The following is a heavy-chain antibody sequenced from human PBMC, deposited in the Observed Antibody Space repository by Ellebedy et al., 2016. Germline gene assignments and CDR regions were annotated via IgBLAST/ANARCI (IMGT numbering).Heavy chain of an antibody. CDR2: IGWDGVST. CDR3: AKDLGQWGVGATPGN. CDR1: GFTFEDNA. V-gene: IGHV3-43*01. D-gene: IGHD1-26*01. Sequence: GESLKISXATSGFTFEDNAMLWIRQTPGKGLEWVSLIGWDGVSTYYTDSVKGRFTISRDNSKKSLYLQMNSLTTEDTAFYYCAKDLGQWGVGATPGNWGQGTLVTVSS. J-gene: IGHJ4*02.